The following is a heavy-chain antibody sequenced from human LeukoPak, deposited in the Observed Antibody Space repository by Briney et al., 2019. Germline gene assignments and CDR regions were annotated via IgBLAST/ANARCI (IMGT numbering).Heavy chain of an antibody. V-gene: IGHV4-59*01. CDR3: AKDGSGSYCNWFDP. CDR1: GGLISSNY. CDR2: IYNSGST. Sequence: SETLSLTCTVSGGLISSNYCSWIRQPPGTGIKSIGYIYNSGSTNYNPSLKSRVTISVDTSTNQFSLKLSSVTAADTAVYYCAKDGSGSYCNWFDPWGQGTLVTVSS. J-gene: IGHJ5*02. D-gene: IGHD1-26*01.